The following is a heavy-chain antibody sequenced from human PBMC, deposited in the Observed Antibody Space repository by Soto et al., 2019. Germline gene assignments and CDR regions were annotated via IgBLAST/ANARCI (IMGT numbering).Heavy chain of an antibody. J-gene: IGHJ3*02. D-gene: IGHD1-26*01. Sequence: ASVKVSCKASGYTFSDYYMHWVRQAPGQGLEWMGWINPNSGDTNYAQKFQGRVSMTRDTSISTAYMALSRLRYDDTAMYYCARLASGRYYDVFDIWGQGTMVTVSS. CDR3: ARLASGRYYDVFDI. V-gene: IGHV1-2*02. CDR2: INPNSGDT. CDR1: GYTFSDYY.